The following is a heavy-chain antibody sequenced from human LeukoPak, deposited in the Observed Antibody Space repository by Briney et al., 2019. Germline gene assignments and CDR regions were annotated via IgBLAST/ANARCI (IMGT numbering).Heavy chain of an antibody. D-gene: IGHD6-19*01. CDR2: ISTDNSNR. J-gene: IGHJ4*02. Sequence: GASVKLSCKASGYTFTGYYMHWVRQAPGQGLEWMGWISTDNSNRNYAQKLQGRVTMTTDTSTSTAYMELRSLISDDTAVYYCAIQWLAKRSYYFDYWGQGTLVTVSS. CDR1: GYTFTGYY. CDR3: AIQWLAKRSYYFDY. V-gene: IGHV1-18*04.